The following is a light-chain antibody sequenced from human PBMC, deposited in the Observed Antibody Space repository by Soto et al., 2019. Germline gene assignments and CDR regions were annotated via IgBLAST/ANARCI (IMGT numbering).Light chain of an antibody. Sequence: QSALTQPPSVSGAPGQRVTISCTGNTSNIGAGYDVHWYQQLPGTAPKLLIYANSNRPSGVPDRFSGSKSGTSASLAITGLQAEDEAHYYCQSYGSSLSGGSGVLFGGGTKLTVL. J-gene: IGLJ2*01. CDR1: TSNIGAGYD. CDR3: QSYGSSLSGGSGVL. CDR2: ANS. V-gene: IGLV1-40*01.